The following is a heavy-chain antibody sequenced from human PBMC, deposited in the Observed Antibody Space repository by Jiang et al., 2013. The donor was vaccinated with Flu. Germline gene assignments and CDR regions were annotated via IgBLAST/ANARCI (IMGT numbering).Heavy chain of an antibody. D-gene: IGHD2-2*01. CDR1: GGSISSGGYY. CDR2: IYYSGST. J-gene: IGHJ4*02. Sequence: GSGLVKPSQTLSLTCTVSGGSISSGGYYWSWIRQHPGKGLEWIGYIYYSGSTYYNPSLKSRVTISVDTSKNQFSLKLSSVTAADTAVYYCARGAWGSSTSYTIRRSLHFDYWGQGTLVTVSS. CDR3: ARGAWGSSTSYTIRRSLHFDY. V-gene: IGHV4-31*03.